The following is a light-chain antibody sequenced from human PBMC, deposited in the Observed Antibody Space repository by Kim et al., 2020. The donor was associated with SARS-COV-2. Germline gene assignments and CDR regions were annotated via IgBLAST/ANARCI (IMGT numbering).Light chain of an antibody. CDR1: QSFSTW. Sequence: DIQMTQSPSTLSASVGDRVTITCRASQSFSTWLAWYQQKPGKAPKLLIYRASSLESGVPSRFSGSGSGTEFTLTISSLQPDDFVTYYCLQYNDYPITFGGGTKVDIK. CDR2: RAS. CDR3: LQYNDYPIT. J-gene: IGKJ4*01. V-gene: IGKV1-5*03.